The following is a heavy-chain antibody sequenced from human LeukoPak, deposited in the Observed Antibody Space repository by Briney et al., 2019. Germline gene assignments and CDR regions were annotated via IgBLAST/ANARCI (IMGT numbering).Heavy chain of an antibody. D-gene: IGHD4-17*01. CDR3: ARDLVTVTKGFDI. Sequence: PSETLSLTCAVSDDSFSSHYWTWIRQPPGKGLEWIGYIPYIGSTNYNPSLKSRVTISIDTSRNQFSLRLSSVTAAATAVYYCARDLVTVTKGFDIWGQGTMVSVSS. CDR1: DDSFSSHY. CDR2: IPYIGST. J-gene: IGHJ3*02. V-gene: IGHV4-59*11.